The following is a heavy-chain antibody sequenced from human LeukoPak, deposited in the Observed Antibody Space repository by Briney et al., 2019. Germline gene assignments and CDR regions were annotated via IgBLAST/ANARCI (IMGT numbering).Heavy chain of an antibody. CDR1: GFTFRHYW. Sequence: GGSLRLSCAASGFTFRHYWMSWVRQAPGKGLEWVANMNQDGREKYYVDSVKGRFTISRDNAKNSLYLQMNSLRAEDTAVYYCARGRYYDSSGYPHWFDPWGQGTLVTVSS. V-gene: IGHV3-7*03. CDR2: MNQDGREK. D-gene: IGHD3-22*01. CDR3: ARGRYYDSSGYPHWFDP. J-gene: IGHJ5*02.